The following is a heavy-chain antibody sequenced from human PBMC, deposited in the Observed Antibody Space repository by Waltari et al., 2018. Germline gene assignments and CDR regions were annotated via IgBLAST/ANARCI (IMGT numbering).Heavy chain of an antibody. J-gene: IGHJ6*03. CDR2: IIPILGTA. Sequence: TFSSYALSWVRQPPRQGLEWMGGIIPILGTANYAKKFQGRVTITADESTSTAYMELSSLRSEDTAVYYCARTGEEGSFYYYYYMDVWGKGTTVTVSS. V-gene: IGHV1-69*01. D-gene: IGHD3-10*01. CDR1: TFSSYA. CDR3: ARTGEEGSFYYYYYMDV.